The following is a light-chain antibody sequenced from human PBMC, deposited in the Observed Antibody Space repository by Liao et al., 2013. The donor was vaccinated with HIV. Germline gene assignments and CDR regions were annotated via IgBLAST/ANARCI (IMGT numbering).Light chain of an antibody. CDR1: KLGDKY. CDR2: HDT. V-gene: IGLV3-1*01. Sequence: SYELTQAPSVSVSPGQTASITCSGDKLGDKYVCWYQQKPGLSPVLVIYHDTRRPSGIPERFSGSNSGNTATLTISGTQAMDEADYYCQAWDSSTVVFGGGTKLTVL. J-gene: IGLJ2*01. CDR3: QAWDSSTVV.